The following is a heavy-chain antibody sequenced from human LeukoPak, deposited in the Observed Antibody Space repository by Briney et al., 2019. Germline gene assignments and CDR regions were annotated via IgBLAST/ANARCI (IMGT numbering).Heavy chain of an antibody. J-gene: IGHJ4*02. Sequence: GASVKVSCKASGGTFSSYAISWVRQAPGQGLEWMGGTIPIFGTANYAQKFQGRVTITADESTSTAYMELSSLRSEDTAVYYCARGTIFGVVEAQWGYFDYWGQGTLVTVSS. CDR1: GGTFSSYA. CDR3: ARGTIFGVVEAQWGYFDY. D-gene: IGHD3-3*01. CDR2: TIPIFGTA. V-gene: IGHV1-69*13.